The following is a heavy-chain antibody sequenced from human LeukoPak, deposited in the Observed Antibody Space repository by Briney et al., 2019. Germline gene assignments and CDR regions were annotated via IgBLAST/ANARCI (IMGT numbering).Heavy chain of an antibody. D-gene: IGHD1-1*01. V-gene: IGHV3-74*01. J-gene: IGHJ4*02. CDR1: GFTFSSYW. Sequence: GSLRLSCAASGFTFSSYWMHWVRQAPGKGLVWVSRINSEGSSTSYANSVKGRFTISRDNAKNTLYLQMNSLRAEDTAVYYCARVNPGTTVANYWGQGTLVTVSS. CDR3: ARVNPGTTVANY. CDR2: INSEGSST.